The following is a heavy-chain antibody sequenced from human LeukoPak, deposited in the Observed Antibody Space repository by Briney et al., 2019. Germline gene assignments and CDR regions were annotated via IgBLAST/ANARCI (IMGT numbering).Heavy chain of an antibody. D-gene: IGHD6-13*01. CDR1: GFTFGSSA. CDR2: FSRSGPDS. CDR3: AKGSLGSWYYFDY. J-gene: IGHJ4*02. Sequence: GGSLRLSCAASGFTFGSSAMSWVRQAPGKGPEWVSTFSRSGPDSYYADSVKGRFTIFRDNSKNTLYLQMNSLRAEDTAVYYCAKGSLGSWYYFDYWGQGTLVTVSS. V-gene: IGHV3-23*01.